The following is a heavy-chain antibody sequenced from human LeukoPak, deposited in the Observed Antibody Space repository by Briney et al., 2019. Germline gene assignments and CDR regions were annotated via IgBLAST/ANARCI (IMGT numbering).Heavy chain of an antibody. CDR2: IYYSGST. D-gene: IGHD3-10*01. CDR1: GGSISSYY. CDR3: ARMGSEYYSYFKDV. J-gene: IGHJ6*03. V-gene: IGHV4-59*12. Sequence: PSETLSLTSTVSGGSISSYYWSWIRQPPGKGLEWIGYIYYSGSTNYNPSLKSRVTISVDKSKNQFSLKLSSVTAADTAVYYCARMGSEYYSYFKDVWHKATTVTVSS.